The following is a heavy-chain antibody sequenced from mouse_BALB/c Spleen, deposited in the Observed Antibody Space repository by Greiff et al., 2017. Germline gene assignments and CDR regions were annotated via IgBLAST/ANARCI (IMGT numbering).Heavy chain of an antibody. D-gene: IGHD2-1*01. J-gene: IGHJ4*01. CDR1: GYSITSDYA. CDR2: ISYSGST. CDR3: ASFSIYYGTDYYAMDY. Sequence: EVQLQESGPGLVKPSQSLSLTCTVTGYSITSDYAWNWIRQFPGNKLEWMGYISYSGSTSYNPSLKSRISITRDTSKNQFFLQLNSVTTEDTATYYCASFSIYYGTDYYAMDYWGQGTSVTVSS. V-gene: IGHV3-2*02.